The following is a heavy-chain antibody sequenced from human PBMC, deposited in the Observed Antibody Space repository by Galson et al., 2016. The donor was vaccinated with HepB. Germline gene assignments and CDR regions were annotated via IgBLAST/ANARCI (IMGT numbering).Heavy chain of an antibody. V-gene: IGHV4-61*02. Sequence: TLSLTCTVSGGSISSGSPCGSWIRQPAGKGLDYIGRICSSGSTYYSPSLKSRVTISVDTSKNQFSLKLSSVTAADTAVYYCARNWATGYYYRDVWGKGTTVTVSS. D-gene: IGHD5-12*01. J-gene: IGHJ6*03. CDR1: GGSISSGSPC. CDR2: ICSSGST. CDR3: ARNWATGYYYRDV.